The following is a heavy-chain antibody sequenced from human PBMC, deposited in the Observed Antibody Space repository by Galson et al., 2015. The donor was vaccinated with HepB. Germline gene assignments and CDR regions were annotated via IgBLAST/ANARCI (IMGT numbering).Heavy chain of an antibody. V-gene: IGHV3-30*03. CDR2: ISYDGSNK. Sequence: SLRLSCAASGFTFSSYGMHWVRQAPGKGLEWVALISYDGSNKYYADSVRGRFTISRDNSKNTLYLQMNSLRGEDRAVYYCARVMSSWNGAEYFQYWGQGTLVTVSS. J-gene: IGHJ1*01. CDR3: ARVMSSWNGAEYFQY. D-gene: IGHD6-13*01. CDR1: GFTFSSYG.